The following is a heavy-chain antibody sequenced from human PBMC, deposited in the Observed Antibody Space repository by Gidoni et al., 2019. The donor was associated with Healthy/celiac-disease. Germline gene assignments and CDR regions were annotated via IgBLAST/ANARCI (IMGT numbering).Heavy chain of an antibody. CDR1: GGSISSSSYY. Sequence: QLPLQESGPGLVKPSETLSLTCTVSGGSISSSSYYWGWIRQPPGKGLEWIGRIYYSGSTYYNPSLKSRVTISVDTSKNQFSLKLSSVTAADTAVYYCARRVSRDGYNPFDYWGQGTLVTVSS. CDR3: ARRVSRDGYNPFDY. V-gene: IGHV4-39*01. CDR2: IYYSGST. D-gene: IGHD5-12*01. J-gene: IGHJ4*02.